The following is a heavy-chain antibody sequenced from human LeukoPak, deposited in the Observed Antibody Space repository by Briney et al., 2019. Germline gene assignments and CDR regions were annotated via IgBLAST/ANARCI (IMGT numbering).Heavy chain of an antibody. CDR1: GYTFTSYG. V-gene: IGHV1-18*01. J-gene: IGHJ3*02. Sequence: GASVKVSCKASGYTFTSYGINWVRQAPGQGLEWMGWISAYNGNTNYAQKLQGRVTMTTDTSTSTAYMELRSLRSDDTAVYYCARDHFSLWFGELLYPDAFDIWGQGTMVTVSS. CDR2: ISAYNGNT. CDR3: ARDHFSLWFGELLYPDAFDI. D-gene: IGHD3-10*01.